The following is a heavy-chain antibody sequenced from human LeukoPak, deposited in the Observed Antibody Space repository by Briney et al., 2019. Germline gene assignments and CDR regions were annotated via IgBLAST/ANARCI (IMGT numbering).Heavy chain of an antibody. J-gene: IGHJ4*02. CDR2: IYYSGST. V-gene: IGHV4-59*01. Sequence: SETLSLTCNVSGGSIRSSYWSWIRQPPGKGLEWVGYIYYSGSTNYNPSLKSRVTISVDTSKSQFSLKLSSVTAADTAVYYCARVPEYSYGYFGFWGQGTPVTVSS. CDR1: GGSIRSSY. CDR3: ARVPEYSYGYFGF. D-gene: IGHD6-6*01.